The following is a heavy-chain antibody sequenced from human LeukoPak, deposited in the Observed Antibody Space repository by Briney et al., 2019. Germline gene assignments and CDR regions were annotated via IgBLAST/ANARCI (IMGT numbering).Heavy chain of an antibody. CDR2: ISSDGGRT. D-gene: IGHD1-26*01. Sequence: PGGSLSLSCSASGFTFSSFAMFWVRQAPGKGLEYVSGISSDGGRTNYADSVKARFTISRDNSTVTLYLQMTSLRPEDTAIYYCVKDPSGNYFYFDYWGQGTLVTVSS. J-gene: IGHJ4*02. CDR1: GFTFSSFA. CDR3: VKDPSGNYFYFDY. V-gene: IGHV3-64D*09.